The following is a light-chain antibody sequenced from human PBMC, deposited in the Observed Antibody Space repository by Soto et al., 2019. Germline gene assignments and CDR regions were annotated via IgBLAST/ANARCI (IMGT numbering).Light chain of an antibody. CDR1: NSNIGNNY. CDR3: GTWDTSLSAV. Sequence: QSVLTQPPSVSAAPGRKVTISCSGSNSNIGNNYVSWYQQLPGTAPKLLIYDNDVRPSGIPDRFSASKSGTSATLDITGLQTGDEADYYCGTWDTSLSAVFGGGTKLTVL. V-gene: IGLV1-51*01. J-gene: IGLJ2*01. CDR2: DND.